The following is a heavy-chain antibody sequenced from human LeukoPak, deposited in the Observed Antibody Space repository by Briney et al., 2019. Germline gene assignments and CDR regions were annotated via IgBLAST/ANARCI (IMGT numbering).Heavy chain of an antibody. CDR1: GFTFSSYA. CDR3: ASGTMVREYYFDY. V-gene: IGHV3-30-3*01. D-gene: IGHD3-10*01. J-gene: IGHJ4*02. Sequence: GGSLRLSCAASGFTFSSYAMTWVRQAPGKGLEWVAVISYDGSNKYYADSVKGRFTISRDNSKNTLYLQMNSLRAEDTAVYYCASGTMVREYYFDYWGQGTLVTVSS. CDR2: ISYDGSNK.